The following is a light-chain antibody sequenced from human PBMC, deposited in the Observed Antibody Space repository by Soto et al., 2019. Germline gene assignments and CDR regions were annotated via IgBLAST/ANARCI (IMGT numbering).Light chain of an antibody. CDR3: QSFDSRLSAPV. CDR1: SSDVGGYKY. CDR2: EVS. Sequence: QSVLTQPASVSGSPGQSITISCTGTSSDVGGYKYVSWYQQHPGKTPKLMIYEVSNRPSGVSNRFSGSKSGNTASLTISGLQAEDEADYYCQSFDSRLSAPVFGGGTKLTVL. V-gene: IGLV2-14*01. J-gene: IGLJ2*01.